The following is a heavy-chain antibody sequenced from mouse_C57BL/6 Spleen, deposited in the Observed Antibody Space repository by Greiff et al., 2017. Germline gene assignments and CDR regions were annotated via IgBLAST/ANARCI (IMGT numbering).Heavy chain of an antibody. CDR1: GFTFSDYG. CDR2: ISSGSSTI. J-gene: IGHJ4*01. Sequence: EVKLVESGGGLVKPGGSLKLSCAASGFTFSDYGMHWVRQAPEKGLEWVAYISSGSSTIYYADTVKGRFTISRDNAKNTLFLQMTSLRSEDTAMYYCASSYLYYYAMDYWGQGTSVTVSS. D-gene: IGHD1-1*01. CDR3: ASSYLYYYAMDY. V-gene: IGHV5-17*01.